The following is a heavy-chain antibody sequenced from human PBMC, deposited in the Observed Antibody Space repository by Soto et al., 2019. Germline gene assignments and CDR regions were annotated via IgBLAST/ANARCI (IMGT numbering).Heavy chain of an antibody. V-gene: IGHV3-74*01. CDR2: SNGDGSST. Sequence: GGSLRLSCAASGFTFSSYWMHWVRQAPGKGLVWDSHSNGDGSSTTYADSVKGRFTISRDNAKNTLYLQMNSLRAEDSAVYYCARDRHMDVWGQGTTVTVSS. CDR3: ARDRHMDV. CDR1: GFTFSSYW. J-gene: IGHJ6*02.